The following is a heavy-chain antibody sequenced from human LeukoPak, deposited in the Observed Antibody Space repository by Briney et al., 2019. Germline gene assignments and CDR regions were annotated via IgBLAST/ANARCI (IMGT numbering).Heavy chain of an antibody. V-gene: IGHV3-23*01. J-gene: IGHJ5*02. CDR1: GFVFRSYA. CDR3: ARDAGNSGYGCDL. CDR2: ISSSGGST. Sequence: GGSLRLSCAASGFVFRSYAMSWVRQAPGKGLEWVSGISSSGGSTYHADSVRGRFTISRDNVRNSLYLQMNSLRAEDTAMYYCARDAGNSGYGCDLWGQGTLVTVSS. D-gene: IGHD5-12*01.